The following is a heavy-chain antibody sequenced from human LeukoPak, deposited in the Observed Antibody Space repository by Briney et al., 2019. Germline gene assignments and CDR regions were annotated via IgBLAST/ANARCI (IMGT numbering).Heavy chain of an antibody. J-gene: IGHJ4*02. CDR3: AKHFCTGLDCSLFDS. CDR1: GFIMSHYG. Sequence: PGGSLRLSCAASGFIMSHYGVSWVRQAPGKGLEWISGIRSAVETTHYADSVKGRFIISRDNSKNALSLQLNSQRPEDTALYYCAKHFCTGLDCSLFDSWGQGTLVTVSS. CDR2: IRSAVETT. V-gene: IGHV3-23*01. D-gene: IGHD3/OR15-3a*01.